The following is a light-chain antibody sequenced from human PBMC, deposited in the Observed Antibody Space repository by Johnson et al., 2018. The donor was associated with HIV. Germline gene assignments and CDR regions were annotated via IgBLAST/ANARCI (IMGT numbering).Light chain of an antibody. J-gene: IGLJ1*01. CDR2: DNN. Sequence: QSVLTQPPSVSAAPGQKVTISCSGSSSNIGNNYVSWYQQLPGTAPKLLIYDNNKRPSGIPDRFSGSKSGTSATLGITALQTGDEADYYCGTWDSSLSVYVFGTGTKVTVL. CDR3: GTWDSSLSVYV. CDR1: SSNIGNNY. V-gene: IGLV1-51*01.